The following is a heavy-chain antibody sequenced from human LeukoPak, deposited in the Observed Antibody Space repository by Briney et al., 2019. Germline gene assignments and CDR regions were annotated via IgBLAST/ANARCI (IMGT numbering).Heavy chain of an antibody. CDR2: IYSGGST. J-gene: IGHJ4*02. Sequence: PGGSLRLSCAASGFTFSSYAMSWVRQAPGKGLEWVSVIYSGGSTYYADSVKGRFTISRHNSKNTLYLQMNSLRAEDTAVYYCARVLYYGDLDYWGQGTLVTVSS. D-gene: IGHD4-17*01. CDR3: ARVLYYGDLDY. CDR1: GFTFSSYA. V-gene: IGHV3-53*04.